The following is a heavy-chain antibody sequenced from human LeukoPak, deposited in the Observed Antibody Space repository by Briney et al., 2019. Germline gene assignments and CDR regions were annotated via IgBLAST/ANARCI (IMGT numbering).Heavy chain of an antibody. J-gene: IGHJ5*02. V-gene: IGHV1-2*02. CDR2: INPNTGAT. CDR1: GYTFTGHY. D-gene: IGHD4-17*01. CDR3: ATYGDSPVS. Sequence: ASVKVSCKTSGYTFTGHYMHWVRQAPGQGLEWVGWINPNTGATNSAQKFQGRGTMTRDTSISTAYMGLTSLRSDDTAVYYCATYGDSPVSWGQGTLVTVSS.